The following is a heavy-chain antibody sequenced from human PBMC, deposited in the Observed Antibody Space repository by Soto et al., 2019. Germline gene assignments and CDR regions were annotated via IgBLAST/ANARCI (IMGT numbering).Heavy chain of an antibody. V-gene: IGHV4-31*03. D-gene: IGHD6-13*01. CDR1: GGSINSDGYY. CDR2: IYYSGST. Sequence: QVQLQESGPGLVKPSQTLSLTCTVSGGSINSDGYYWSWIRQHPGKGLEWIGYIYYSGSTYYNPYLKSRVTMSVDMSKNQFSLKLSSVTAADTAVYYCARAFSSWSLDYYMDVWGKGTTVTVSS. CDR3: ARAFSSWSLDYYMDV. J-gene: IGHJ6*03.